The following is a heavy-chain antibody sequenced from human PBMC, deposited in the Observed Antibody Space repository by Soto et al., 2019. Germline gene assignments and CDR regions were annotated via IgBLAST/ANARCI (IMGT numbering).Heavy chain of an antibody. CDR1: GFIFSSFA. J-gene: IGHJ4*02. CDR2: ISGSGSTT. CDR3: AKDAKYSSSWYYFDY. D-gene: IGHD6-13*01. V-gene: IGHV3-23*01. Sequence: GGSLRLSCTASGFIFSSFAMSWVRQAPGKGLEWVSVISGSGSTTDYADSVRGRFTISRDNSKKTVYLQMNSLRAEDTAVYYCAKDAKYSSSWYYFDYWGQGTRVTVSS.